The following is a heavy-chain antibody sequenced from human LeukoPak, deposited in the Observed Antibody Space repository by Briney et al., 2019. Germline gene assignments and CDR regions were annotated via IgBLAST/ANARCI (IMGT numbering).Heavy chain of an antibody. Sequence: ASVKVSCKASGYTFTGYYMHWVRQAPGQGLEWMGGMKLISGGTNYARKFQGRVTMTRDTSISTAYMELSGLRSDDTAVYYGARDTTRDNWFDPWGQGTLVTVSS. D-gene: IGHD1-26*01. CDR1: GYTFTGYY. CDR2: MKLISGGT. J-gene: IGHJ5*02. V-gene: IGHV1-2*02. CDR3: ARDTTRDNWFDP.